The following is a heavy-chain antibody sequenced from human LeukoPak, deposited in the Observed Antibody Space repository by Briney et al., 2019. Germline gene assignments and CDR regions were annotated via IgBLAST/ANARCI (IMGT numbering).Heavy chain of an antibody. CDR3: AKASIGYRGATNYDY. J-gene: IGHJ4*02. CDR2: ISSSSSYI. V-gene: IGHV3-21*04. CDR1: GFTFSSYS. Sequence: GGSLRLSCAASGFTFSSYSMNWVRQAPGKGLEWVSSISSSSSYIYYADSVKGRFTISRDNSKNTLYLQMNSLRAEDTAVYYCAKASIGYRGATNYDYWGQGTLVTVSS. D-gene: IGHD1-26*01.